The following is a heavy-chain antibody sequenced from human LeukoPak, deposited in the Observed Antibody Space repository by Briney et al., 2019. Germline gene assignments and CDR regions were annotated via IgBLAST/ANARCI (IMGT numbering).Heavy chain of an antibody. Sequence: GGSLRLSCAASGFTVSSNYRSWVRQAPGKGLEWVSVIYSGGSTYYADSVKGRFTISRDNSKDTLYLQMNSLRAEDTAVYYCARVDCSSTSCPYYYGMDVWGKGTTVTVSS. CDR2: IYSGGST. CDR1: GFTVSSNY. V-gene: IGHV3-53*01. CDR3: ARVDCSSTSCPYYYGMDV. J-gene: IGHJ6*04. D-gene: IGHD2-2*01.